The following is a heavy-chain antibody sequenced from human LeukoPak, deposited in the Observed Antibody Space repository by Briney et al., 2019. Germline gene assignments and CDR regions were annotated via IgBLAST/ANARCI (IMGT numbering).Heavy chain of an antibody. CDR2: LYSSGST. D-gene: IGHD1-7*01. V-gene: IGHV4-4*07. CDR3: ARAGDRELICAFDI. Sequence: SETLSLTCTVSGGSVSSYHWTWIRQPAGKGLEWIGRLYSSGSTNYNPSLKSRLTMSLDTSKNQFSLKLNSVTAADTAVYFCARAGDRELICAFDIWGQGTMVTVSS. CDR1: GGSVSSYH. J-gene: IGHJ3*02.